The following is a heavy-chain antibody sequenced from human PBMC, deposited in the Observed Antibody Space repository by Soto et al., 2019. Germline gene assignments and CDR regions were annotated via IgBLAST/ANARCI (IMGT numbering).Heavy chain of an antibody. D-gene: IGHD4-17*01. CDR1: GFTFSSYN. CDR3: AKARTTVTSGVDY. Sequence: GGSLRLSCAASGFTFSSYNMNWVRQAPGKGLEWVSSISSSRSYIYYAESLKGRFTISRDNAKNSLYLQMSGLRAEDSAVYYCAKARTTVTSGVDYWGQGTLVTVSS. CDR2: ISSSRSYI. V-gene: IGHV3-21*01. J-gene: IGHJ4*02.